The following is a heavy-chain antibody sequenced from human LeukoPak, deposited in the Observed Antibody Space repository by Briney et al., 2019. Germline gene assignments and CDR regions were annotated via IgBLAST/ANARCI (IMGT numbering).Heavy chain of an antibody. CDR3: TRGPPQLRAPYMDV. D-gene: IGHD5-24*01. CDR1: GFTFSSYS. V-gene: IGHV3-21*01. CDR2: ISSSSSYI. J-gene: IGHJ6*03. Sequence: GGSLRLSCAASGFTFSSYSMNWVRQAPGKGLEWVSSISSSSSYIYYADSVKGRFTISRDNAKNSLYLQMNSLRAEDTAVYYCTRGPPQLRAPYMDVWGKGTTVTISS.